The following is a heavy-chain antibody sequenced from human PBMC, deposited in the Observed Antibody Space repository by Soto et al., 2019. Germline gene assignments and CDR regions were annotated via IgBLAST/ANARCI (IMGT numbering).Heavy chain of an antibody. J-gene: IGHJ4*02. V-gene: IGHV1-58*02. CDR3: AAEPYSSGWYDFDY. Sequence: GASVKLSCKASGYTFTGYYMHCVRQAPGQRLEWIGWIIVGSGNTNYAQKFQERVTITRDMSTSTAYMELSSLRSEDTAVYYCAAEPYSSGWYDFDYWGQGTLVTVSS. CDR2: IIVGSGNT. D-gene: IGHD6-19*01. CDR1: GYTFTGYY.